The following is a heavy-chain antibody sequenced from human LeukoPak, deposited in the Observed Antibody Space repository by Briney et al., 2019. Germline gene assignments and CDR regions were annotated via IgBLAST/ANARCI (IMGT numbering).Heavy chain of an antibody. CDR2: ISSRGDNT. V-gene: IGHV3-23*01. D-gene: IGHD3-16*01. Sequence: GGSLILSCAASGFTFSSFSMSWVRQAPGRGLEWVSSISSRGDNTYDADSVKGRFTISRDNSKNSFYLQMDSLRAEDTAVYYCAKGPRPDLSMAHTVENWGQGTLVTVSS. J-gene: IGHJ4*02. CDR1: GFTFSSFS. CDR3: AKGPRPDLSMAHTVEN.